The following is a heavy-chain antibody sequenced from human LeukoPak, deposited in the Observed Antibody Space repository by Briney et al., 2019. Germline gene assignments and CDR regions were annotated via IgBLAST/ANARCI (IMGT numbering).Heavy chain of an antibody. D-gene: IGHD3-10*01. CDR1: GGSISSYY. J-gene: IGHJ4*02. V-gene: IGHV4-4*07. Sequence: SETLSLTCTVSGGSISSYYWSWIRQPAGKGLEWIGRIYTSGSTNYNPSLKSRVTMSVDTSKNQFSLKLSSVTAADTAVYYCARSSDYYGSGSYYYFDYWGQGTLVTVSS. CDR3: ARSSDYYGSGSYYYFDY. CDR2: IYTSGST.